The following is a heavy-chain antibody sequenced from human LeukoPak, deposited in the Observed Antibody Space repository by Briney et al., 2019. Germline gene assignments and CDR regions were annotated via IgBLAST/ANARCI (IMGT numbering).Heavy chain of an antibody. CDR3: ASRLRYFDGLAFDI. Sequence: SETLSLTCIASGGSISRYYWSWIRQPPGKGLEWIGYIYDSGSTNHNPSLKSRVTISVDTSKNQFSLKLSSVTAGDTAVYYCASRLRYFDGLAFDIWGQGTLVTVSS. V-gene: IGHV4-59*01. J-gene: IGHJ3*02. D-gene: IGHD3-9*01. CDR2: IYDSGST. CDR1: GGSISRYY.